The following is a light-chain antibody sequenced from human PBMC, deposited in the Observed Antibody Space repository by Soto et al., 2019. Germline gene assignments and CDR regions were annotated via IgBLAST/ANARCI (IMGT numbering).Light chain of an antibody. CDR3: LLYFGGDQLGV. J-gene: IGLJ2*01. Sequence: QAVVTQEPSLTVSQGGTVTLTCASSTGSVTSGYFPTWFQQKPGQAPMSLIYDTKHRHSWTPARFSGSLLGGKAALTLSDVQPEDEADYFCLLYFGGDQLGVFGGGTKLTVL. V-gene: IGLV7-43*01. CDR2: DTK. CDR1: TGSVTSGYF.